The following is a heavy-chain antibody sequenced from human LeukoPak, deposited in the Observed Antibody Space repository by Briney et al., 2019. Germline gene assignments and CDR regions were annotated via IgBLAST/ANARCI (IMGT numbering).Heavy chain of an antibody. D-gene: IGHD3-22*01. Sequence: HPGGSLRLSCAASGFTFSSYAMSWVRQAPGKGLEWVSAISGSGGSTYYADSVKGRFTISRDNSKNTLYLQMNSLRAEDTAVYYCAKYYYDSSGYWSQGSHFDYWGQGTLVTVSS. CDR3: AKYYYDSSGYWSQGSHFDY. CDR2: ISGSGGST. J-gene: IGHJ4*02. V-gene: IGHV3-23*01. CDR1: GFTFSSYA.